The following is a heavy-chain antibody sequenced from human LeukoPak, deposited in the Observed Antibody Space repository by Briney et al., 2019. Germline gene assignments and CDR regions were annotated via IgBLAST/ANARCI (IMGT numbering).Heavy chain of an antibody. J-gene: IGHJ3*02. CDR1: GGSISSYY. Sequence: SETLSLTCTVSGGSISSYYWSWIRQPPGKGLEWIGYIYYSGSTNYNPSLKSRVTISVDTSENQFPLNLRSVTAADTAVYYCARVVVGSGSHEFVDAFDIWVQGTMVTVSS. D-gene: IGHD3-10*01. V-gene: IGHV4-59*01. CDR3: ARVVVGSGSHEFVDAFDI. CDR2: IYYSGST.